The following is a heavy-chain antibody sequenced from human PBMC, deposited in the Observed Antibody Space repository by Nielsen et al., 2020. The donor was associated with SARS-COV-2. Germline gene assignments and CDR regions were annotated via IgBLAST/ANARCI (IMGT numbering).Heavy chain of an antibody. D-gene: IGHD3-10*01. V-gene: IGHV1-46*01. CDR2: INPSGGST. CDR1: GYTFTSYY. CDR3: AREYGSGTSGMDV. J-gene: IGHJ6*02. Sequence: ASVKVSCKASGYTFTSYYMHWVRQAPGQGLEWMGIINPSGGSTSYAQKFQGRVTMTRDTSTSTVYMELSSLRSDDTAVYYCAREYGSGTSGMDVWGQGTTVTVSS.